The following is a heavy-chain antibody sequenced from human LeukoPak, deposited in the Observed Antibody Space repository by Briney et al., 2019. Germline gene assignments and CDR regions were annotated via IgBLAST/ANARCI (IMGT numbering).Heavy chain of an antibody. V-gene: IGHV1-2*04. Sequence: ASVKVSCKASGYTFTVYYMHWVRQAPGQGLEWMGWINPDNGNTNYAQKFQGWVTMTRDTSISTAYMELRSLRSDDTAVYYCARRIGSSRRTYFDYWGQGTLVTVSS. D-gene: IGHD6-13*01. CDR2: INPDNGNT. CDR3: ARRIGSSRRTYFDY. J-gene: IGHJ4*02. CDR1: GYTFTVYY.